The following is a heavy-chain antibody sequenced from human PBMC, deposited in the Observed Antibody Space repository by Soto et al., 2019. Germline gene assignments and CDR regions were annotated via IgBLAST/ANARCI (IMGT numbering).Heavy chain of an antibody. D-gene: IGHD1-1*01. J-gene: IGHJ4*02. V-gene: IGHV1-69*06. Sequence: SVKVSCKASGGTFSSHGIAWVRQVPGQGLEWVGGIMPTFGSATYAPKFQGRVTISADKSTSTAYMEPRSLRSEDTAVYYCATERSAQYFDYWGQGTLVNVSS. CDR2: IMPTFGSA. CDR1: GGTFSSHG. CDR3: ATERSAQYFDY.